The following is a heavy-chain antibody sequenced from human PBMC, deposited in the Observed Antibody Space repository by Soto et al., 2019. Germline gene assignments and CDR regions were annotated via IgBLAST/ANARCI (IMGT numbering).Heavy chain of an antibody. CDR1: GGTFSSYA. V-gene: IGHV1-69*13. CDR3: ARSQGDSSGNYYYGMDV. CDR2: IIPTFGTA. D-gene: IGHD3-22*01. Sequence: ASVKVSCKASGGTFSSYAISWVRQAPGQGLEWMGGIIPTFGTANYAQKFQGRVTITADESTSTAYMELSSLRSEDTAVYYCARSQGDSSGNYYYGMDVWGQGTMVTVSS. J-gene: IGHJ6*02.